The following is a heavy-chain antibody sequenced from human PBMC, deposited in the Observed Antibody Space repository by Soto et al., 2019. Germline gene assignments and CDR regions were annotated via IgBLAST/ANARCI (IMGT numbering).Heavy chain of an antibody. CDR1: GFTVSSNY. J-gene: IGHJ4*02. CDR2: IYSIGSA. Sequence: EVQLVESGGGLVQSGGSLRLSCAASGFTVSSNYMSWVRQAPGKGLEWVAYIYSIGSADYADSVKGRCTISRDNSRHPLYLQMYSLRVEDTAVYHCAAVGYASGSRDYWGQVTLVTVSS. CDR3: AAVGYASGSRDY. D-gene: IGHD3-10*01. V-gene: IGHV3-66*01.